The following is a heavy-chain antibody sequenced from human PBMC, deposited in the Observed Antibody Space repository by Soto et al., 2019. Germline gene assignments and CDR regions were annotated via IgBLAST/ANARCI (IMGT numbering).Heavy chain of an antibody. D-gene: IGHD1-1*01. J-gene: IGHJ4*02. CDR3: ARGRYGDY. V-gene: IGHV1-18*01. Sequence: QVHLVQSGAEVKKPGASVKVSCKGSGYTFTSYGITWVRQAPGQGLEWMGWISAYNGNRDYAQKLQGRVTVTRDTSTGTVYMELRRLSSDDTSVYYCARGRYGDYWGQGALVTVSS. CDR2: ISAYNGNR. CDR1: GYTFTSYG.